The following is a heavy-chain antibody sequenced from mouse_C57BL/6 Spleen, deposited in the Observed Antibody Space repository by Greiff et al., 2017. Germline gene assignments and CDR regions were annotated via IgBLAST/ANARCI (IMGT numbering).Heavy chain of an antibody. V-gene: IGHV1-63*01. CDR1: GYTFTNYW. CDR2: ISPGGGYT. D-gene: IGHD1-1*01. J-gene: IGHJ1*03. Sequence: VQLQQSGAELVRPGTSVKMSCKASGYTFTNYWIGWAKQRPGHGLEWIGDISPGGGYTNYNEKFKGKATLTEDKSSSTAYMQFSSLTSEDSAIYYWARGYYGSSYGYFDVWGTGTTVTVSS. CDR3: ARGYYGSSYGYFDV.